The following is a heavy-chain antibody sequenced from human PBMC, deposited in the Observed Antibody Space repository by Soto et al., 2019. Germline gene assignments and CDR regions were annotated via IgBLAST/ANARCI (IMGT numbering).Heavy chain of an antibody. V-gene: IGHV3-7*01. CDR3: ARDLGYCNYGACYTVLDY. D-gene: IGHD2-8*01. CDR2: IQSDGSEK. CDR1: GFTFSNYW. Sequence: GSLRLSCAASGFTFSNYWMTWVRQAPGKGLEWVANIQSDGSEKNYVDSVKGRFTISRDNTKNSLYLQMNSLRAEDTAVYYCARDLGYCNYGACYTVLDYWGQGT. J-gene: IGHJ4*02.